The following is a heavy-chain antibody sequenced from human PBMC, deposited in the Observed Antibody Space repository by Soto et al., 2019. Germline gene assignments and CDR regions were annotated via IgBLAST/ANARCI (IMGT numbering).Heavy chain of an antibody. V-gene: IGHV3-48*03. CDR2: LNSRSNPI. CDR1: GFTFDSHD. J-gene: IGHJ6*02. D-gene: IGHD2-15*01. Sequence: GGSLRLSFVGSGFTFDSHDMHWVRQGPGQGLEWLAFLNSRSNPIYYADSVKARFTISRDDAKNSLFLHMNSLTDEDSAVYYCARDGNDAQDVVDYYNMYVWGRGTTVTVS. CDR3: ARDGNDAQDVVDYYNMYV.